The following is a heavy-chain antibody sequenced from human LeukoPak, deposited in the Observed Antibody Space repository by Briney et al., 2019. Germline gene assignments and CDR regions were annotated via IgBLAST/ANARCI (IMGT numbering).Heavy chain of an antibody. D-gene: IGHD6-13*01. V-gene: IGHV3-7*01. CDR1: GFRFSRYW. CDR3: ARDDEAAGDY. CDR2: IKVDGSEK. J-gene: IGHJ4*02. Sequence: GGSLRLSCAASGFRFSRYWMSWVRQAPGKGPEWVANIKVDGSEKDYVDSVKGRFTISRDNAKNSLYLQMNSLRAEDTAVYYCARDDEAAGDYWGQGTLVTVSS.